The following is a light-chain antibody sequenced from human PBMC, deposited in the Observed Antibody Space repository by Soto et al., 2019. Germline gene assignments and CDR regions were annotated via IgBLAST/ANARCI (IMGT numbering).Light chain of an antibody. CDR3: QQYNSYPPC. Sequence: DIQMTQSPSTLSASAGDRVTITCRASQSISSWLAWYQQKPGKAPKLLIYKASSLESGVPSRFSGSGSGTEFTLTISSLQPDDFATYYCQQYNSYPPCFGQGTKLEIK. CDR1: QSISSW. CDR2: KAS. J-gene: IGKJ2*03. V-gene: IGKV1-5*03.